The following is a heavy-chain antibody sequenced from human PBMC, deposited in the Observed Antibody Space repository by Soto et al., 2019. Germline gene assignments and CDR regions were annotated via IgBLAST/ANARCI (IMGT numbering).Heavy chain of an antibody. CDR1: GFTVSNNY. J-gene: IGHJ3*02. CDR2: IYSGGGI. CDR3: AKDRPFDI. Sequence: PGGSLRLSCAVSGFTVSNNYMSWVRQAPGKGLEGVSVIYSGGGIYYADSVMGRFTISRDNSKNTVYLQMNSLRAEDTAVYYCAKDRPFDIWGQGTMVTVSS. V-gene: IGHV3-53*01.